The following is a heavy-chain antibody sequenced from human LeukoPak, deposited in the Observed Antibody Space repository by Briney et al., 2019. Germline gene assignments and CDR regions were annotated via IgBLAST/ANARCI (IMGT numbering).Heavy chain of an antibody. CDR2: IYPGDSDT. CDR3: ARTNTPGVVINNYFDY. Sequence: GESLKISCKGSGYSFTTYWIGWVRQMPGKGLEWMGIIYPGDSDTRYSPSFQGQVTISADKSISTAYLQWSSLKASDTAMYYCARTNTPGVVINNYFDYWGQGTLVTVSS. J-gene: IGHJ4*02. CDR1: GYSFTTYW. D-gene: IGHD3-22*01. V-gene: IGHV5-51*01.